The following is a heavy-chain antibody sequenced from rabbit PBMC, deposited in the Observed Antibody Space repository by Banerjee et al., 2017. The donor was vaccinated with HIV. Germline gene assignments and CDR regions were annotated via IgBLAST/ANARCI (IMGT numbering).Heavy chain of an antibody. Sequence: QLKETGGGLVQPGGSLTLSCKASGFDFSSYYMSWVRQAPGKGLEWIGIIYAGKGSTDYASWVNGRFTISSDNAQNTVDLQMNSLTAADTATYFCARGNSYDDYGDDVTRLDLWGPGTLVTVS. CDR2: IYAGKGST. V-gene: IGHV1S7*01. D-gene: IGHD2-1*01. CDR1: GFDFSSYY. CDR3: ARGNSYDDYGDDVTRLDL. J-gene: IGHJ3*01.